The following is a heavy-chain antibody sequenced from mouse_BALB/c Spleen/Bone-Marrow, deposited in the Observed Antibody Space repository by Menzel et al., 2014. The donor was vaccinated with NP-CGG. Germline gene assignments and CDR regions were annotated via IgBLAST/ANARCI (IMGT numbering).Heavy chain of an antibody. CDR3: AISADWCFEV. CDR1: GNSITSDYG. J-gene: IGHJ1*01. Sequence: EVKLMESGPGLEKPSQSLSLTCTVTGNSITSDYGWNWIRQFPGNKLEWMGYIRYSGSTSYNPSLKSRISITRDTSKNQIFLQLNSVTTEDTATYYCAISADWCFEVWGSGTTVTVSA. V-gene: IGHV3-2*02. CDR2: IRYSGST.